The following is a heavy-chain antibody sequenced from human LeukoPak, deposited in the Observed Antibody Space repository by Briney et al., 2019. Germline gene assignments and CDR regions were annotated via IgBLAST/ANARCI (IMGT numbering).Heavy chain of an antibody. D-gene: IGHD6-13*01. V-gene: IGHV3-48*01. CDR3: AKAPLVRYYYYMDV. J-gene: IGHJ6*03. CDR2: ISSSSSTI. Sequence: GGSLRLSCAASGFTFSSYGMNWVRQAPGKGLEWVSYISSSSSTIYYADSVKGRFTISRDNSKNTLYLQMNSLRAEDTTVYYCAKAPLVRYYYYMDVWGKGTTVTISS. CDR1: GFTFSSYG.